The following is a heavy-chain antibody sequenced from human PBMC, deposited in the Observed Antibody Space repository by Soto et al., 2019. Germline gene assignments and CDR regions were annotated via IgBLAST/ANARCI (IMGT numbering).Heavy chain of an antibody. CDR2: IYYSGST. V-gene: IGHV4-31*03. J-gene: IGHJ4*02. D-gene: IGHD3-16*02. CDR3: ARDGGSYPLYFDY. CDR1: GGSISSGGDY. Sequence: PSLTCTVSGGSISSGGDYWSWIRQHPGKGLEWIGYIYYSGSTYYSPSLKSRVTISVDTSKNQFSLKLSSVTAADTAVYYCARDGGSYPLYFDYWGQGTLVTVSS.